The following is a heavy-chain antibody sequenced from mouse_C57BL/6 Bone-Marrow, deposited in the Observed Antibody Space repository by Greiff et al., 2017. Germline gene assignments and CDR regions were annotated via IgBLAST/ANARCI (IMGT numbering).Heavy chain of an antibody. CDR1: GFTFSSYG. V-gene: IGHV5-6*01. Sequence: EVKLMESGGDLVKPGGSLKLSCAASGFTFSSYGMSWVRQTPDKRLEWVATISSGGSYTYYPDSVKGRFTISRDNAKNTLYLQMSSLKSEDTAMYACARQDGYYGYWGQGTTLTVSS. D-gene: IGHD2-3*01. CDR2: ISSGGSYT. J-gene: IGHJ2*01. CDR3: ARQDGYYGY.